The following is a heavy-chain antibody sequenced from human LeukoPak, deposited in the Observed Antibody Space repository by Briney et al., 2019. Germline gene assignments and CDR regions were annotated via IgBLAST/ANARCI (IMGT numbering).Heavy chain of an antibody. CDR3: ARQNSGFIAAAGRFDY. V-gene: IGHV4-39*01. Sequence: PSETLSLTCTVSGGSISSSSYYWGWIRQPPGQGLEWIGSIYYSGSTYYNPSLKSQVTISVDTSKNQFSLKLSSVTAADTAVYYCARQNSGFIAAAGRFDYWGQGTLVTVSS. CDR2: IYYSGST. J-gene: IGHJ4*02. D-gene: IGHD6-13*01. CDR1: GGSISSSSYY.